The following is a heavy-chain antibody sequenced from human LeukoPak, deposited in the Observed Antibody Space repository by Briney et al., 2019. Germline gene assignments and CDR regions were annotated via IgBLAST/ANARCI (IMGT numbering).Heavy chain of an antibody. J-gene: IGHJ4*02. V-gene: IGHV3-30*02. CDR1: GYTFSSHG. CDR2: IRHDGGDK. Sequence: GGSLGLSCATSGYTFSSHGLHWVRQAPGKGLECVASIRHDGGDKYYSESVKGRFTISKDNTKNRLFLYMNSLRPEDAAVYYCVRWSGTYPLYYLDYWGQGTLVTVSS. CDR3: VRWSGTYPLYYLDY. D-gene: IGHD1-26*01.